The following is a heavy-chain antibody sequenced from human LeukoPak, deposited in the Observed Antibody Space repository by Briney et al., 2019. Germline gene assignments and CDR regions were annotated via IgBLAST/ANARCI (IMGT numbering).Heavy chain of an antibody. CDR2: INHSGST. V-gene: IGHV4-39*07. Sequence: PSETLSLTCTVSGGSVSSSSYYWSWIRQPPGKGLEWIGEINHSGSTNYNPSLKSRVTISVDTSKNQFSLKLSSVTAADTAVYYCARVEGGYYDSSGYLYYFDYWGQGTLVTVSS. CDR3: ARVEGGYYDSSGYLYYFDY. CDR1: GGSVSSSSYY. D-gene: IGHD3-22*01. J-gene: IGHJ4*02.